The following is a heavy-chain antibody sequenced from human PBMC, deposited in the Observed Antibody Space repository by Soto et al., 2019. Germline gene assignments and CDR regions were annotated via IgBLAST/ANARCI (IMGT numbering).Heavy chain of an antibody. CDR2: IYYSGST. CDR3: ARGSSSWYDWFDP. CDR1: GDSISSYY. D-gene: IGHD6-13*01. V-gene: IGHV4-59*01. Sequence: SETLSLTCTVSGDSISSYYWSWIRQPPGKGLEWIGYIYYSGSTNYNPSLKSRVTISVDTSKNQFSLKLSSVTAADTAVYYCARGSSSWYDWFDPWGQGTLVTVSS. J-gene: IGHJ5*02.